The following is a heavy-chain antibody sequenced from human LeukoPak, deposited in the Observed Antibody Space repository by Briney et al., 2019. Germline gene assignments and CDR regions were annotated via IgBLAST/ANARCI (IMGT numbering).Heavy chain of an antibody. D-gene: IGHD1-26*01. CDR2: MNIDGSEK. J-gene: IGHJ4*02. CDR3: ARDPVEWQLLLDS. CDR1: GFTFSNYW. V-gene: IGHV3-7*01. Sequence: GGSLRLSCAASGFTFSNYWMGWVRQAPGKRPEWVANMNIDGSEKYYADSVKGRFSISRDNARNSVYLQMASLRVEDTAVYYCARDPVEWQLLLDSWGQGTLVTVSS.